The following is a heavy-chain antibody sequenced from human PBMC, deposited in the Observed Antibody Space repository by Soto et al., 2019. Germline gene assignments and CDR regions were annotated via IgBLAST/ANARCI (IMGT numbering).Heavy chain of an antibody. CDR3: ARDQIGYARFDY. CDR1: GFTFISYV. D-gene: IGHD2-2*01. Sequence: LRLSCAASGFTFISYVINWVRQAPEKGLEWVSAINGGGTAYYTNSVKGRFTISRDNSKNTVYLEMNSLTAEDTAIYYCARDQIGYARFDYWGQGAQVTVSS. J-gene: IGHJ4*02. CDR2: INGGGTA. V-gene: IGHV3-23*01.